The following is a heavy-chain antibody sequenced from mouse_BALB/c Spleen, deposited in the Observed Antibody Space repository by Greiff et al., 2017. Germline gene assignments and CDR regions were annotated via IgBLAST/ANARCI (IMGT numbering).Heavy chain of an antibody. D-gene: IGHD1-1*01. CDR2: ISNGGGST. V-gene: IGHV5-12-2*01. Sequence: EVKLVESGGGLVQPGGSLKLSCAASGFTFSSYTMSWVRQTPEKRLEWVAYISNGGGSTYYPDTVKGRFTISRDNAKNTLYLQMSSLKSEDTAMYYCARHGGTTVVATLYWYFDVWGAGTTVTVSS. CDR3: ARHGGTTVVATLYWYFDV. CDR1: GFTFSSYT. J-gene: IGHJ1*01.